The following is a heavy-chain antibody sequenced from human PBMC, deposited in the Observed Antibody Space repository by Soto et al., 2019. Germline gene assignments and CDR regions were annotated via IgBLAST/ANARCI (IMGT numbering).Heavy chain of an antibody. CDR2: ISAYNGNT. V-gene: IGHV1-18*01. CDR1: GYTFTSYG. CDR3: AREGLYCTNGVCVYYFDY. Sequence: ASVKVSCKASGYTFTSYGISWVRQAPGQGLEWMGWISAYNGNTNYAQKLQGRVTMTTDTSTSTAYMELRSLRSDDTAVYYCAREGLYCTNGVCVYYFDYWGQGTLVTVSS. D-gene: IGHD2-8*01. J-gene: IGHJ4*02.